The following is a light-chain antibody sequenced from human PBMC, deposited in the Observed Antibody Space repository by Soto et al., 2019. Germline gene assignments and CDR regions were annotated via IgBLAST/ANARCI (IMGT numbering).Light chain of an antibody. V-gene: IGLV2-8*01. Sequence: QSALTQPPSASGSPGQSVTISCTGTSSDVGGYDYVSWYQQHPGKAPKLMIYEVNKRPSGVPDRFSGSKSGSTASLTVSGLQADDEADFYCSSYAGYNNFVVFGGGTKLTVL. J-gene: IGLJ2*01. CDR1: SSDVGGYDY. CDR2: EVN. CDR3: SSYAGYNNFVV.